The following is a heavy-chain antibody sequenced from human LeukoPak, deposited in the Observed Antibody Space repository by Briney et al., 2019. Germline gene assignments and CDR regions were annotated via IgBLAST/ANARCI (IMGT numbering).Heavy chain of an antibody. D-gene: IGHD3-22*01. CDR3: AIVVVKDPLYYFDY. Sequence: PSETLSLTCTVSGGSISSYYWSWIRQPPGKGLEWIGYIYYSGSTNYNPSLKSRVTISVDTSKNQFSLKLSSVTAADTAVYYCAIVVVKDPLYYFDYWGQGTLVTVSS. CDR2: IYYSGST. J-gene: IGHJ4*02. V-gene: IGHV4-59*01. CDR1: GGSISSYY.